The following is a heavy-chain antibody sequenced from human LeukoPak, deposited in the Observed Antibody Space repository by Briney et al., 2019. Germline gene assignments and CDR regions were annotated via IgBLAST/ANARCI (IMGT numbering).Heavy chain of an antibody. D-gene: IGHD2-2*03. CDR1: GFTFSSYE. Sequence: GGTLRLSCAASGFTFSSYEMNWVREAPGKGLERVSYISSSGSTIYYADSVKGRFTISRDNPNNSLYLQMNSLRAEDTAVYYCARDGYCSSTSCRQYYYGMDVWGKGTTVTVSS. CDR3: ARDGYCSSTSCRQYYYGMDV. J-gene: IGHJ6*04. V-gene: IGHV3-48*03. CDR2: ISSSGSTI.